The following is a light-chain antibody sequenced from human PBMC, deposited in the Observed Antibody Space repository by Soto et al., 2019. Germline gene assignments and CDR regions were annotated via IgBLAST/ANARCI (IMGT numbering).Light chain of an antibody. J-gene: IGKJ1*01. CDR2: GAS. V-gene: IGKV3-20*01. CDR3: QQYDSSPRP. Sequence: EILITQSPATLSVSPGEIATLSCRASQSFTSRSLAWYQQKPGLAPRLLISGASNRAAGIPDRFCGSGSGTDFTLTISRLEPEDFAVYYCQQYDSSPRPFGQGTKVDIK. CDR1: QSFTSRS.